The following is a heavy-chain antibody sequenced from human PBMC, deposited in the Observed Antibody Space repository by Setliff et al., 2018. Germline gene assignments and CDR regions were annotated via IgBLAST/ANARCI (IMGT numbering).Heavy chain of an antibody. J-gene: IGHJ5*02. V-gene: IGHV3-7*03. D-gene: IGHD6-19*01. CDR1: GFTFSKYW. CDR3: LLPCTSGWHNWADP. CDR2: IKEDGSDR. Sequence: LRLSCAASGFTFSKYWMSWVRQAPGKGPEWVANIKEDGSDRDYADSVKGRFTISRDNSKNTLYLQMSSLRAEDTAMYYCLLPCTSGWHNWADPWGQGTLVTVSS.